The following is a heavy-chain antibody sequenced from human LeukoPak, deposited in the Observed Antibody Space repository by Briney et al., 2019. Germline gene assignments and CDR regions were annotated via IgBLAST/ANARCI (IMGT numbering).Heavy chain of an antibody. D-gene: IGHD3-3*01. Sequence: GGSLRLSCAASGFTFSSYWMSWVRQAPGKGLEWVAVISYDGSNKYYADSVEGRFTISRDNSKNTLYLQMNSLRAEDTAVYYCATPRYKDFWSGYDLGYFDYWGQGTLVTVSS. CDR1: GFTFSSYW. V-gene: IGHV3-30-3*01. CDR2: ISYDGSNK. CDR3: ATPRYKDFWSGYDLGYFDY. J-gene: IGHJ4*02.